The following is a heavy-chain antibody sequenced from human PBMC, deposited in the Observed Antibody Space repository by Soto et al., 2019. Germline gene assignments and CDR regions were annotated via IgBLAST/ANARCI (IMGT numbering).Heavy chain of an antibody. CDR3: AGGISGKYNHYYDHYDGSDA. CDR1: GGTFSSYA. CDR2: IIPIFGTA. Sequence: PVKVACKSSGGTFSSYAISWVRQAPGQGLEWMGGIIPIFGTANYAQKFQGRVTITADESTSTAYMELSSLRSEDTAVYYCAGGISGKYNHYYDHYDGSDAYCKGTTVTVSS. V-gene: IGHV1-69*13. J-gene: IGHJ6*04. D-gene: IGHD3-22*01.